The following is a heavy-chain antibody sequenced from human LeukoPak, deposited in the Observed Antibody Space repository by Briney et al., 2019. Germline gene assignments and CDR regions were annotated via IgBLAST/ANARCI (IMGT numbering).Heavy chain of an antibody. CDR2: IYYSGST. Sequence: SETLSLTCTVSGGSISSSSYYWGWIRQPPGKGMEWIGGIYYSGSTYYNPSLKSRVTIPVDTSKNQFSLKLSSVTAADTAVYYCARHCGYKSPHCGDFDYWGQGTLVTVSS. V-gene: IGHV4-39*01. J-gene: IGHJ4*02. CDR3: ARHCGYKSPHCGDFDY. CDR1: GGSISSSSYY. D-gene: IGHD5-24*01.